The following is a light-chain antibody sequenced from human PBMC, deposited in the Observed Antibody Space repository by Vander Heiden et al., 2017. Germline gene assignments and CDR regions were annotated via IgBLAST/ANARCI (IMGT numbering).Light chain of an antibody. CDR1: QSVRTY. CDR3: QQYGNSRT. J-gene: IGKJ4*01. V-gene: IGKV3-20*01. Sequence: ESVLTQSPGPLSLSPGQSATLPGRARQSVRTYLSWYQQKSGQAPRLLIYGASRRATGIPDFTLTISRLEPEDFAVYYCQQYGNSRTFGGGTKVEIK. CDR2: GAS.